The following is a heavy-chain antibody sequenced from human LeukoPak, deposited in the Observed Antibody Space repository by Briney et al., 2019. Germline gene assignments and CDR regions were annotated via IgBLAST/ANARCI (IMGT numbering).Heavy chain of an antibody. CDR1: GGSISSSNW. D-gene: IGHD2/OR15-2a*01. CDR2: IYHSGST. J-gene: IGHJ3*01. CDR3: ARRTTSLDAFDF. V-gene: IGHV4-4*02. Sequence: SDTLSLTCAVSGGSISSSNWWSWVRQPPGKGLEWIGEIYHSGSTNYNPSLKSRVTISVDKSKNQFSLNLSSVTAADTAIYYCARRTTSLDAFDFWGQGTMVTVSS.